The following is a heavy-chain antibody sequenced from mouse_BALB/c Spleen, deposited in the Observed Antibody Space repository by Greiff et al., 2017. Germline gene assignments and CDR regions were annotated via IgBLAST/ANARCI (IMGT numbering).Heavy chain of an antibody. CDR3: ARDGSGGAMDN. D-gene: IGHD1-1*01. CDR1: GFNIKDTY. CDR2: IDPANGNT. V-gene: IGHV14-3*02. Sequence: EVQLQQSGAELVKPGASVKLSCTASGFNIKDTYMHWVKQRPEQGLEWIGRIDPANGNTKSDPKFQGKATITANTSSNTAYLQLSSLTSEDTAVYYCARDGSGGAMDNWVQGTSAPVSS. J-gene: IGHJ4*01.